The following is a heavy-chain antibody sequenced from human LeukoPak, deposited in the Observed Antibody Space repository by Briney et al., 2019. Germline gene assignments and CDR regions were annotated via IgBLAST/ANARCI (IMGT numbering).Heavy chain of an antibody. V-gene: IGHV1-2*06. J-gene: IGHJ4*02. D-gene: IGHD2-2*01. CDR2: INPNSGGT. Sequence: ASVKVSCKASGNTFTGYYMHCVRQAPGQGLEWMGRINPNSGGTNYAQKFQGRVTMTRDTSISTAYMELSRLRSDDTAVYYCARGRLVVPAAMPVSIDYWGQGTLVTVSS. CDR3: ARGRLVVPAAMPVSIDY. CDR1: GNTFTGYY.